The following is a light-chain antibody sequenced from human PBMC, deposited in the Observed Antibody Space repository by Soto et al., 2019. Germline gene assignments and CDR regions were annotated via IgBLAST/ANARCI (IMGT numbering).Light chain of an antibody. J-gene: IGKJ1*01. CDR3: QQYNMWPRT. CDR1: QSLGTN. V-gene: IGKV3-15*01. CDR2: GAS. Sequence: EIVMRQSAATLSESPGERATLSCRASQSLGTNLAWFQQKPGQAPRLLIHGASTRATGTPARFSGSGSGTEFTLTISSLQSEDFAVYYCQQYNMWPRTFGQGTKVDIK.